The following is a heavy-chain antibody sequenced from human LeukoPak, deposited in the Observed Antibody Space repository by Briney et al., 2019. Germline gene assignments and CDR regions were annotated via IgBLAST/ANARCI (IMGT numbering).Heavy chain of an antibody. CDR3: AREGIVLMVYVEY. J-gene: IGHJ4*02. CDR2: IYHSGST. D-gene: IGHD2-8*01. V-gene: IGHV4-39*07. Sequence: PSETLSLTCTVSGGSIRSSSYYWGWIRQPPGKGLEWIGSIYHSGSTYYNPSLKSRVTISVDTSKNQFSLKLSSVTAADTAVYYCAREGIVLMVYVEYWGQGTLVTVSS. CDR1: GGSIRSSSYY.